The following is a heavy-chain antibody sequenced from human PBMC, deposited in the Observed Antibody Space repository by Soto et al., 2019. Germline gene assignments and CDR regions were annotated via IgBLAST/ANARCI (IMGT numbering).Heavy chain of an antibody. J-gene: IGHJ4*02. CDR1: GFTFSSYW. V-gene: IGHV3-74*01. CDR2: INSDGSST. D-gene: IGHD3-3*01. Sequence: GALRLSCAASGFTFSSYWMHWVRQAPGKGLVWVSRINSDGSSTSYADSVKGRFTISRDNAKNTLYLQMNSLRAEDTAVYYCARGYDFWSGPFDYWGQGTLVTVSS. CDR3: ARGYDFWSGPFDY.